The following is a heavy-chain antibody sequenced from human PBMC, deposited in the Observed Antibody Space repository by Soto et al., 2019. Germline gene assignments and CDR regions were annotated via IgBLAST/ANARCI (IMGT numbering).Heavy chain of an antibody. D-gene: IGHD2-15*01. Sequence: GGSLRLSCAASGFTFSSYDMHWVRQATGKGLEWVSAIGTASDTYYPDSVKGRFTISRENAKNSLYLQMNSLRAGDAAVYYCARAVVSCSGGSCHNWFDPWGQGTLVTVSS. V-gene: IGHV3-13*01. CDR1: GFTFSSYD. CDR2: IGTASDT. J-gene: IGHJ5*02. CDR3: ARAVVSCSGGSCHNWFDP.